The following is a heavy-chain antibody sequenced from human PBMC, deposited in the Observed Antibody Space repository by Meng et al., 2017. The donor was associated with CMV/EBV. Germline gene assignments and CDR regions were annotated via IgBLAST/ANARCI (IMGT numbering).Heavy chain of an antibody. Sequence: GESLKISCAASGFTFSDHYMDWVRQAPGKGLEWVGRTRNKANSYTTEYAASVKGRFTISRDDSKNSLYLQMNSLKTEDTAVYYCARLHDYGDPQGDYWGQGTLVTVSS. J-gene: IGHJ4*02. V-gene: IGHV3-72*01. D-gene: IGHD4-17*01. CDR1: GFTFSDHY. CDR2: TRNKANSYTT. CDR3: ARLHDYGDPQGDY.